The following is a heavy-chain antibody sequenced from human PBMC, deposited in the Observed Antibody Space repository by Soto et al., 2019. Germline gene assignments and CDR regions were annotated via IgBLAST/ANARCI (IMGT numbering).Heavy chain of an antibody. D-gene: IGHD3-3*01. V-gene: IGHV3-30*18. CDR1: GFTFSSYG. J-gene: IGHJ4*02. CDR2: ISYDGSNK. CDR3: AKVAMDFSYFDY. Sequence: GGSLRLSCAASGFTFSSYGMHWVRQAPGKGLEWVAVISYDGSNKYYADSVKGRFTISRDNSKNTLYLQMNSLRAEDTAVYYCAKVAMDFSYFDYWGQGTLVTVSS.